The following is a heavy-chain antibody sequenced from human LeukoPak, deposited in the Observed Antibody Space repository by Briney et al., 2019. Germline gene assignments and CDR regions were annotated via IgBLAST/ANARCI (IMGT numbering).Heavy chain of an antibody. CDR2: ISGSGGST. D-gene: IGHD3-22*01. J-gene: IGHJ4*02. V-gene: IGHV3-23*01. CDR3: AKEAITMIVVVIRAGFDY. Sequence: PGGSLRLSCAASGFTFSDYYMSWIRQAPGKGLEWVSAISGSGGSTYYADSVKGRFTISRDNSKNTLYLQMNSLRAEDTAVYYCAKEAITMIVVVIRAGFDYWGQGTLVTVSS. CDR1: GFTFSDYY.